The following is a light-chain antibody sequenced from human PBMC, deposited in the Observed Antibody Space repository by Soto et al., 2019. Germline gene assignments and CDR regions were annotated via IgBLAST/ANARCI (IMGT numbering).Light chain of an antibody. CDR3: HQRTDWPLT. J-gene: IGKJ1*01. Sequence: EIVLTQSPATLSLSPGERATLSCRASQSVSTYLAWYQQKLGQPPRLLIYGASNRATGIPARFSGSGSGTDFTLTISSREPEDFAVYYCHQRTDWPLTFGLGTKVEIK. CDR2: GAS. CDR1: QSVSTY. V-gene: IGKV3-11*01.